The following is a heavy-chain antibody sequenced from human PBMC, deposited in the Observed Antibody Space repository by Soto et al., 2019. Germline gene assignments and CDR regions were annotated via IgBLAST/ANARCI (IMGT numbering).Heavy chain of an antibody. CDR1: GFSLSTTGVG. D-gene: IGHD3-10*01. Sequence: QITLKESGPPLVKPTQTLTLTCTFSGFSLSTTGVGVGWIRQPPGKALEWLALIYWDDDKRYSPSLRSRLSITNGTSKNPVVLIMTTMDPVDTATYYCAHAERRVGSASSGYYYSGMDVWGQGTTVTVSS. J-gene: IGHJ6*02. CDR2: IYWDDDK. CDR3: AHAERRVGSASSGYYYSGMDV. V-gene: IGHV2-5*02.